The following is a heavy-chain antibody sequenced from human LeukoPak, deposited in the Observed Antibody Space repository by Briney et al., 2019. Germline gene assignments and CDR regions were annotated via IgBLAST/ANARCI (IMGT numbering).Heavy chain of an antibody. Sequence: GASVKVSCKASGYTFTGYYMHWVRQAPGQGLEWMGWINPNSGGTSYAQKFQGRVTMTRDTSISTAYMELSRLRSDDTAVYYCARDGTIYYYYYMDVWGKGTTVTVSS. J-gene: IGHJ6*03. CDR1: GYTFTGYY. D-gene: IGHD3-9*01. V-gene: IGHV1-2*02. CDR3: ARDGTIYYYYYMDV. CDR2: INPNSGGT.